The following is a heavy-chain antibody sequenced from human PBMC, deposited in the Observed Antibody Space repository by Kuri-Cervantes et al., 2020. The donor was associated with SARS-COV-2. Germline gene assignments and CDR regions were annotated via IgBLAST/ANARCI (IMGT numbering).Heavy chain of an antibody. J-gene: IGHJ6*02. V-gene: IGHV3-48*01. CDR1: GSTFSSYS. Sequence: GESLKISCAASGSTFSSYSMNWVRQAPGKGLEWVSYISSSSSTIYYADSVKGRFTISRDNAKNSLYLQMNSLRAEDTAVYYCARDYYDFWSGYYVPYYYYYYGMDVWGQGTTVTVSS. CDR2: ISSSSSTI. CDR3: ARDYYDFWSGYYVPYYYYYYGMDV. D-gene: IGHD3-3*01.